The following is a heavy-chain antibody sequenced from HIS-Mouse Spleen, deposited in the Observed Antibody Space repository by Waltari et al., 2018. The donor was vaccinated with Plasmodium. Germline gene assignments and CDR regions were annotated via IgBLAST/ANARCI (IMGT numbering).Heavy chain of an antibody. CDR2: IYHSGST. Sequence: QVQLQESGPGLVKPSETLSLTCTVSGYSIRSGYYWGWLRQPPGKGLEWIGSIYHSGSTYYNPSLKSRVTISVDTSKNQFSLKLSSVTAADTAVYYCARVDYGSGDYYYYYGMDVWGQGTTVTVSS. D-gene: IGHD3-10*01. CDR3: ARVDYGSGDYYYYYGMDV. CDR1: GYSIRSGYY. V-gene: IGHV4-38-2*02. J-gene: IGHJ6*02.